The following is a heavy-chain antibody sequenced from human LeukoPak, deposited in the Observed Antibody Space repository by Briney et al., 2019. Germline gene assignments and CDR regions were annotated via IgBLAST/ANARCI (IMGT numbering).Heavy chain of an antibody. J-gene: IGHJ6*02. D-gene: IGHD3-22*01. Sequence: GASVKVSCKASGGTFSSYAISWVRQAPGQGLEWMGGIIPIFGTASYAQKFQGRVTITADESTSTAYMELSSLRSEDTAVYYCARGGSSGYYYVGTYYYYGMDVWGQGTTVTVSS. V-gene: IGHV1-69*13. CDR1: GGTFSSYA. CDR3: ARGGSSGYYYVGTYYYYGMDV. CDR2: IIPIFGTA.